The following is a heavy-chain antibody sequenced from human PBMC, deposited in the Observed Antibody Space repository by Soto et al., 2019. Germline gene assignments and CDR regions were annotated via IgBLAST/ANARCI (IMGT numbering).Heavy chain of an antibody. Sequence: TLSLTCAVYGGSFSGYYWSWIRQPPGKGLEWIGEINHSGSTNYNPSLKSRVTISVDTSKNQFSLKLSSVTAADTAVYYCARGPRTIFGVVIHWFDPWGQGTLVTVSS. CDR1: GGSFSGYY. V-gene: IGHV4-34*01. CDR3: ARGPRTIFGVVIHWFDP. CDR2: INHSGST. J-gene: IGHJ5*02. D-gene: IGHD3-3*01.